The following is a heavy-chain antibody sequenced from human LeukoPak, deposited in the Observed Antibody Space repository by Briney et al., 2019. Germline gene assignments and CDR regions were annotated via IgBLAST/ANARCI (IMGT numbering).Heavy chain of an antibody. CDR3: ARHSTSWSPSPDY. D-gene: IGHD2-2*01. J-gene: IGHJ4*02. CDR1: GGSFSGYY. Sequence: PSETLSLTCAVYGGSFSGYYWSWIRQPPGKGLEWIGEINHSGSTYYTPSLKSRVTISVDTSKTQFSLKLSSVTAADTAVYYCARHSTSWSPSPDYWGQGTLVIVSS. CDR2: INHSGST. V-gene: IGHV4-34*01.